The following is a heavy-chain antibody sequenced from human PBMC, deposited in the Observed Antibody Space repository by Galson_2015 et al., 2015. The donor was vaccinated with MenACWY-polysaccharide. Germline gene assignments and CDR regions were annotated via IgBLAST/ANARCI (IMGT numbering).Heavy chain of an antibody. V-gene: IGHV3-48*01. Sequence: SLRLSCAASGFTFSSYSMNWVRQTPGKGLEWISHINSGSSIVYRDSVKGRFTISRDNAKNSLYLQMDSLRAEDTAVYYCARDAQRGYSGYDYFFDYWGQGTLVTVSS. CDR2: INSGSSIV. CDR3: ARDAQRGYSGYDYFFDY. D-gene: IGHD5-12*01. CDR1: GFTFSSYS. J-gene: IGHJ4*02.